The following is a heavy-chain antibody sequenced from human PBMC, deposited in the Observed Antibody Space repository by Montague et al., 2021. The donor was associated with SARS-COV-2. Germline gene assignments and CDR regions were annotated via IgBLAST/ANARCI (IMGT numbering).Heavy chain of an antibody. CDR1: GGSFSGYY. J-gene: IGHJ6*02. CDR3: ATLGYSSSWADYYYYVMDV. Sequence: SETLSLTCAVYGGSFSGYYWSWIRQPPGKGLEWIGEINHSGSTNYNPSLKSRVTISVDTSKNQFSLKLSSVTAADTAVCYCATLGYSSSWADYYYYVMDVGGQGTTVTVSS. D-gene: IGHD6-13*01. V-gene: IGHV4-34*01. CDR2: INHSGST.